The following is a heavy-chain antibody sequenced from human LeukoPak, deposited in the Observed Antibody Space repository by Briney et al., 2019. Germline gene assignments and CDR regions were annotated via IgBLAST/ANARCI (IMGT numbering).Heavy chain of an antibody. V-gene: IGHV1-69*05. D-gene: IGHD3-10*01. CDR1: GGTFSSYA. CDR3: ATGTEAFGESRFRFDY. J-gene: IGHJ4*02. Sequence: ASVKGSCKASGGTFSSYAISWVRQAPGQGLELMGGIIPIFGTANYAQRFQGRVTITTDESTSTDYMELSSPSSEDTAVYYCATGTEAFGESRFRFDYWGQGTLVTVSS. CDR2: IIPIFGTA.